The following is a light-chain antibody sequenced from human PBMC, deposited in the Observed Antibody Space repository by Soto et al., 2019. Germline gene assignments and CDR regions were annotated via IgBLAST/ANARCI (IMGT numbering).Light chain of an antibody. CDR1: QSVSSY. Sequence: EIVLTQSPATLSLSPGERATLSCRASQSVSSYLAWYQQKPGQAPRLLIYDASNRATGITARFSGSGSGPGFTLAISSLEPDDFAVYYCQQRSDWPSTFGGGTKVQIK. CDR2: DAS. CDR3: QQRSDWPST. V-gene: IGKV3-11*01. J-gene: IGKJ4*01.